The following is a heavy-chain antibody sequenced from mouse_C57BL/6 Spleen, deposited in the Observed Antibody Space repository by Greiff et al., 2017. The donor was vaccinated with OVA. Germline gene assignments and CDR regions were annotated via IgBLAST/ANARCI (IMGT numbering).Heavy chain of an antibody. CDR2: IDPETGGT. CDR1: GYTFTDYE. D-gene: IGHD2-4*01. CDR3: TRWLIYYDYGAWFAY. Sequence: QVQLKQSGAELVRPGASVTLSCKASGYTFTDYEMHWVKQTPVHGLEWIGAIDPETGGTAYNQKFKGKAILTADKSSSTAYMELRSLTSEDSAVYYCTRWLIYYDYGAWFAYWGQGTLVTVSA. V-gene: IGHV1-15*01. J-gene: IGHJ3*01.